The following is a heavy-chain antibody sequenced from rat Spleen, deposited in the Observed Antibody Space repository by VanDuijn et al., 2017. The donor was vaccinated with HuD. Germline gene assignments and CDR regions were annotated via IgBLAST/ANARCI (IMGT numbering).Heavy chain of an antibody. J-gene: IGHJ3*01. V-gene: IGHV3-3*01. CDR3: ARSEGVHYYLPFAD. CDR1: GYSITSNY. D-gene: IGHD1-11*01. CDR2: INSAGNT. Sequence: EVLLQESGPGLVKPSQSLSLTCSVTGYSITSNYWGWFRKFPGNKLEWMGYINSAGNTNYNPSLKSRISISRDPSKNQFFLQVNSLSTEDTATYYGARSEGVHYYLPFADWGQGTLVTVSS.